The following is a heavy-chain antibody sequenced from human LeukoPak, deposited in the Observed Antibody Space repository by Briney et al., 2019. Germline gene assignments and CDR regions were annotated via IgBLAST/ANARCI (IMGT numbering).Heavy chain of an antibody. CDR2: IYYSGST. D-gene: IGHD1-26*01. CDR1: GGSISSYY. J-gene: IGHJ4*02. Sequence: PSETLSLTCTVSGGSISSYYWSWIRQPPGKGLEWIGYIYYSGSTNYNPSLKSRVTISVDTSKNQFSLKLSSVTAADTAVYYCATGIVGATTPLGYWGQGTLATVSS. CDR3: ATGIVGATTPLGY. V-gene: IGHV4-59*01.